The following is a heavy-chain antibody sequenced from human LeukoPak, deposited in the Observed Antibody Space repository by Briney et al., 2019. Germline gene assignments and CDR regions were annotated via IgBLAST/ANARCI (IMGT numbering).Heavy chain of an antibody. CDR3: ARLSGSFPFYW. CDR1: RGSASSVGNY. CDR2: IYYTGST. D-gene: IGHD1-26*01. V-gene: IGHV4-61*08. J-gene: IGHJ4*02. Sequence: PSETPSLTCTVSRGSASSVGNYCSWIRQPPGEGLEWIGYIYYTGSTNYNPSLKSRVTISIDTSKRQFSLKLNSVTAADTAVYYCARLSGSFPFYWWSRGTLVTVP.